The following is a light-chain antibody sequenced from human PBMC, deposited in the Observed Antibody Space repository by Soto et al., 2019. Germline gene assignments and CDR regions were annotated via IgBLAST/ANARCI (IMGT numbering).Light chain of an antibody. CDR1: QTIYTY. CDR3: QQSYSYHLS. V-gene: IGKV1-39*01. CDR2: SSS. Sequence: DIQLTQSPSSLSASVGDRVTISCRASQTIYTYVNWYQLKPGKAPKLLIFSSSTLQSGVPSRFSGSGSDADINLTISRLQPEDFATYYFQQSYSYHLSFAGGTRVEL. J-gene: IGKJ4*01.